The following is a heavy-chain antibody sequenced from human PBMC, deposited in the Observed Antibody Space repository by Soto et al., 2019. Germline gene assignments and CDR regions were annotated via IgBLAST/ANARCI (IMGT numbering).Heavy chain of an antibody. CDR1: GGSTNSGGYY. CDR3: ARGPQESRAVGTIFDY. CDR2: IYYSGST. D-gene: IGHD3-10*01. Sequence: QVQLQESGPGLVKPSQTLSLTCTVSGGSTNSGGYYWSWIRQHPGKGLEWIGHIYYSGSTYYNPSLKRRVTPSVYPSKNPCSLKLPSVTAADTALYYCARGPQESRAVGTIFDYCGQGSLVTVSS. J-gene: IGHJ4*02. V-gene: IGHV4-31*03.